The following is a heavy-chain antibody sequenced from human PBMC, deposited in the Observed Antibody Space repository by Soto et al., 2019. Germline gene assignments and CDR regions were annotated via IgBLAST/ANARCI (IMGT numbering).Heavy chain of an antibody. CDR1: GFTVSSNY. J-gene: IGHJ4*02. V-gene: IGHV3-53*01. CDR2: IYSSGTT. D-gene: IGHD2-15*01. CDR3: ARVNVVVVAATVEYEYHFDY. Sequence: PGGSLRLSCAASGFTVSSNYMSWVRQAPGRGLEWVSTIYSSGTTYYADSVKGRFTISRDSSKNTLSLQMNSLRAEDTAVYYCARVNVVVVAATVEYEYHFDYWGQGTLVTVSS.